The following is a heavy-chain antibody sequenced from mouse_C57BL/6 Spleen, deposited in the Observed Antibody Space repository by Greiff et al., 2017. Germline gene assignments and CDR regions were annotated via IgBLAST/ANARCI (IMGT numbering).Heavy chain of an antibody. CDR1: GFTFSSYA. Sequence: EVKLVESGGGLVKPGGSLKLSCAASGFTFSSYAMSWVRQTPEKRLEWVATISDGGSYTYYPDNVKGRFTISRDNAKNNLYLQMSHLKSEDTAMYYCARDGATMITTDYFDYWGQGTTLTVSS. J-gene: IGHJ2*01. CDR2: ISDGGSYT. CDR3: ARDGATMITTDYFDY. V-gene: IGHV5-4*01. D-gene: IGHD2-4*01.